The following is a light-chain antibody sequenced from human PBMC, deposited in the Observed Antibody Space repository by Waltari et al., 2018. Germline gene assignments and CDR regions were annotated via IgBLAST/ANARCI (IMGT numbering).Light chain of an antibody. CDR2: AAS. J-gene: IGKJ5*01. V-gene: IGKV1-9*01. CDR1: QGISSN. CDR3: QQLNSYPIT. Sequence: IQLTQSPSSLSASVADRVTITCRASQGISSNLAWYQQKPGKAPKLLISAASTLHSGVPLRFSGSGSGTDFTLTISSLQPEDFATYYCQQLNSYPITFGQGTRLEIK.